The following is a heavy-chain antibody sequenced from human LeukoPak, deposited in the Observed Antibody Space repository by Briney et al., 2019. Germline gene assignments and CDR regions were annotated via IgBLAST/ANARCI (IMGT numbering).Heavy chain of an antibody. CDR2: IIPIFGTA. Sequence: SVKVSCKDSGGTFSSYAISWVRQAPGQGLEWMGGIIPIFGTANYAQKFQGRVTITADKSTSTAYMELSSLRSEDTAVYYCARGSRISMSDAFDIWGQGTMVTVSS. CDR3: ARGSRISMSDAFDI. V-gene: IGHV1-69*06. D-gene: IGHD1-14*01. CDR1: GGTFSSYA. J-gene: IGHJ3*02.